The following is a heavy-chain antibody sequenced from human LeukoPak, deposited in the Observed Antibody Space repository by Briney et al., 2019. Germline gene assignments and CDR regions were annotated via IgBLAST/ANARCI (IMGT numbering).Heavy chain of an antibody. CDR1: GYTFTGYY. J-gene: IGHJ4*02. CDR2: INPNSGGT. Sequence: GASVKVSCKASGYTFTGYYMHWVRQAPGQGLEWMAWINPNSGGTNYAQKFQGRVTMTRDTSISTAYMELSRLRSDDTAVYYCAREGGGYCSSTSCPQVGYWGQGTLVTVSS. D-gene: IGHD2-2*01. CDR3: AREGGGYCSSTSCPQVGY. V-gene: IGHV1-2*02.